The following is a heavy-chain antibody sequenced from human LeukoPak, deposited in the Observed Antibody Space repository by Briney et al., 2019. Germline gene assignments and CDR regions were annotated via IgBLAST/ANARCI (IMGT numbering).Heavy chain of an antibody. V-gene: IGHV1-46*01. CDR1: GYTFTSYY. CDR2: INPSGGST. J-gene: IGHJ4*02. Sequence: GASVKVSCKASGYTFTSYYMHWVRQAPGQGLEWMGIINPSGGSTSYAQKFQGRVTITADESTSTAYMELSSLRSEDTAVYYCARDRVYYDYVWGSYSTYYFDYWGQGTLVTVSS. D-gene: IGHD3-16*01. CDR3: ARDRVYYDYVWGSYSTYYFDY.